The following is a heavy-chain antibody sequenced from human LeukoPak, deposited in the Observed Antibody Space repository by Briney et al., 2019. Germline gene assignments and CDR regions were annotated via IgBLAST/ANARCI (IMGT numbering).Heavy chain of an antibody. J-gene: IGHJ4*02. V-gene: IGHV1-2*02. CDR3: ASEAFCAGGRCYLQRVAS. Sequence: ASVKVSCKASGYTFTAYYMHWVRQAPGQGLEWMGWIDTNTGDTKYAQKFQGRVTITRDTSTGTAYMELSSLISGGTAVYYCASEAFCAGGRCYLQRVASWGPGTLVTVSS. CDR1: GYTFTAYY. D-gene: IGHD2-15*01. CDR2: IDTNTGDT.